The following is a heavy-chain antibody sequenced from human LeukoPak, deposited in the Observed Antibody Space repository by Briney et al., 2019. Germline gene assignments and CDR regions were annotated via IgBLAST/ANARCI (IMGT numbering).Heavy chain of an antibody. CDR3: ARVLIPIRPTNYFDY. Sequence: ASVKVSCKASGYTFTGYYMHWVRQAPGQGLEWMGWINPNSGGTNYAQKFQGRVTMTRDTSISTAYMELSRLRSDDTAVYYCARVLIPIRPTNYFDYWGQGTLVTVSS. V-gene: IGHV1-2*02. CDR2: INPNSGGT. CDR1: GYTFTGYY. J-gene: IGHJ4*02. D-gene: IGHD2-8*01.